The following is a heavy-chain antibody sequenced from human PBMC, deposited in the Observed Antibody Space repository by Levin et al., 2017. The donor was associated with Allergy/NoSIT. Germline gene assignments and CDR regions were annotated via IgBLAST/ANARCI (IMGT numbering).Heavy chain of an antibody. J-gene: IGHJ4*02. CDR1: GFTFSSYA. Sequence: GESLKISCAASGFTFSSYAMSWVRQAPGKGLERVSAIGGSGATTNYADSVKGRFTISRDNSKNTLYLQMSSLIAEDTAVYYCAKMSNYDITDYLDYWGQGTLVSVSS. CDR3: AKMSNYDITDYLDY. CDR2: IGGSGATT. D-gene: IGHD3-9*01. V-gene: IGHV3-23*01.